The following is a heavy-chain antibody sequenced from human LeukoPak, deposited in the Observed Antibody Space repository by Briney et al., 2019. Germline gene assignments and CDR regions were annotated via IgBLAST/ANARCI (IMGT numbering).Heavy chain of an antibody. V-gene: IGHV4-34*01. CDR3: ARVSYDFWSGYYRPVEYFQH. CDR1: GGSFSGYY. J-gene: IGHJ1*01. Sequence: SETLSPTCAVYGGSFSGYYWSWIRQPPGKGLEWIWEINHSGSTNYNPSLNSRVTISVDTSKNQSSLKLSSVIAADTAVYYCARVSYDFWSGYYRPVEYFQHWGQGTLVTVSS. CDR2: INHSGST. D-gene: IGHD3-3*01.